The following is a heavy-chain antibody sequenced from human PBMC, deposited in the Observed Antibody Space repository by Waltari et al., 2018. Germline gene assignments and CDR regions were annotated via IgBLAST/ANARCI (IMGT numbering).Heavy chain of an antibody. Sequence: EVQLGESGGGLVQPGGSLGRSCAASGFTLSSYWMSWVRQAPGKGPEWVANIKKDGSEEYYVDSVRGRFTISRDNAKNSLYLQMNSLRPEDTAVYYCARDQWFAFDIWGQGTMVTVSS. D-gene: IGHD3-22*01. CDR1: GFTLSSYW. CDR3: ARDQWFAFDI. J-gene: IGHJ3*02. CDR2: IKKDGSEE. V-gene: IGHV3-7*01.